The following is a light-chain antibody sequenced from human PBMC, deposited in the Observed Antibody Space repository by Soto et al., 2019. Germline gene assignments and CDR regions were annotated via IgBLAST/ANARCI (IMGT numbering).Light chain of an antibody. CDR3: QQRSNWPRT. Sequence: IVLTQSPGTLSLSPGERATLSCRASQIISRYLAWYQQKPGQGPRLLIYGASNRATGIPARFSGSGSGTDFTLTISSLEPEDFAVYYCQQRSNWPRTFGQGTTGDIK. J-gene: IGKJ1*01. CDR1: QIISRY. CDR2: GAS. V-gene: IGKV3-11*01.